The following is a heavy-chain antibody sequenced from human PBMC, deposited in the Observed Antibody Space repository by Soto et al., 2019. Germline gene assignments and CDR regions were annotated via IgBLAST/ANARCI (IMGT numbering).Heavy chain of an antibody. CDR2: ISAYNGNT. J-gene: IGHJ6*04. Sequence: ASVKVSCKASGYTFTSYGISWVRQAPGQGLEWMGWISAYNGNTNYAQKLQGRVTMTTDTSTSTAYMELRSLRSDDTAVYYCATECVLEYCSSTRCPGNVWGKGTTVTVSS. D-gene: IGHD2-2*01. CDR1: GYTFTSYG. CDR3: ATECVLEYCSSTRCPGNV. V-gene: IGHV1-18*01.